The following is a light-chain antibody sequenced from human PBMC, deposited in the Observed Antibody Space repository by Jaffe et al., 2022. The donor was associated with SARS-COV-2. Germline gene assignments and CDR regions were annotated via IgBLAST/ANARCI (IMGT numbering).Light chain of an antibody. CDR2: AAS. CDR3: QQYKSYPVT. V-gene: IGKV1-16*01. CDR1: QGINNY. Sequence: DIQLTQSPSSLSASVGDRVTITCRASQGINNYLAWFQQKPGKAPKPLMYAASSLQSGVPSRFSGSGSGPEFSLTISSLQPEDFATYYCQQYKSYPVTFGGGTKVEIK. J-gene: IGKJ4*01.